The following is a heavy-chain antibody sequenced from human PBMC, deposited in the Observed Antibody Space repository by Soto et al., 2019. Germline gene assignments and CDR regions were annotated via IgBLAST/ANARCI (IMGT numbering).Heavy chain of an antibody. CDR2: IKQDGSVK. J-gene: IGHJ4*02. V-gene: IGHV3-7*03. CDR1: VFTFINYW. Sequence: GGSLRLSCAPSVFTFINYWMSWVRQAPGQGLEWVASIKQDGSVKHYVDSVKGRFTISRDNAEKSLHLQMNSLRAEDTAVYYCAKLRGDYTVFDYWGQGARVTVS. CDR3: AKLRGDYTVFDY. D-gene: IGHD4-17*01.